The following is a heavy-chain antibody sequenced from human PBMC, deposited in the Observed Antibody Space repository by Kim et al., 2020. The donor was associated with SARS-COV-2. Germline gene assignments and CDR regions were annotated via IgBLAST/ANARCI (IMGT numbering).Heavy chain of an antibody. V-gene: IGHV3-48*02. D-gene: IGHD6-19*01. CDR1: GFNFNDYG. CDR2: ISRTSGSI. J-gene: IGHJ6*02. CDR3: ARELEIWTMAVLIGVPTYYNGLDV. Sequence: GGSLRLSCVGFGFNFNDYGINWVRQAPGKGLEWISYISRTSGSIYYADSVKGRFTIARDKAEKSVFLQMNSLRDDDTAVYHCARELEIWTMAVLIGVPTYYNGLDVWGQGTTVTVSS.